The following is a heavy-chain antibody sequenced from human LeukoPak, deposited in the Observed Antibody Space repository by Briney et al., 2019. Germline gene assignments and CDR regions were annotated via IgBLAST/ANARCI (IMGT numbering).Heavy chain of an antibody. CDR1: GFIFSYSA. J-gene: IGHJ4*02. D-gene: IGHD1-26*01. Sequence: GGSLRLSCAASGFIFSYSALHWVRRAPGKGLEWVALTSYDGRSSFYTDSVKGRFTISRDNSKNSLYLQMNNVRAEDAAVYYCARERIMGDLGKFDYWGQGTLVTVSS. V-gene: IGHV3-30*04. CDR3: ARERIMGDLGKFDY. CDR2: TSYDGRSS.